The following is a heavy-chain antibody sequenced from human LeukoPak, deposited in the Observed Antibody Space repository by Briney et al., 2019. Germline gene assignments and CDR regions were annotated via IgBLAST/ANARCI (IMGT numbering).Heavy chain of an antibody. D-gene: IGHD1-20*01. V-gene: IGHV1-69*13. CDR2: IIPIFGTA. J-gene: IGHJ4*02. CDR3: ARVAPPYNWNEEGHYFDY. Sequence: SVKVSCKASVGTFSSYAISWVRQAPGQGLEWMGRIIPIFGTANYAQKFQGRVTITADESTSTAYMELSSLRSEDTAVYYCARVAPPYNWNEEGHYFDYWGQGTLVTVSS. CDR1: VGTFSSYA.